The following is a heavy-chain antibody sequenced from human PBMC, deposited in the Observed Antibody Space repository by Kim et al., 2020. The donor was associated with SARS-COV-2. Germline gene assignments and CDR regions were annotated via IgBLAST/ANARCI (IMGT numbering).Heavy chain of an antibody. Sequence: GGSLRLSCEASGLTFKTYTMSWVRQAPGEGLEWVATVDGSGVTTFYADSVKGRFTISRDNSDQILYLQMSSLRVGDTAVYYCAKIGSHGKHHLEMLDYWGHGAQVIVSS. D-gene: IGHD3-3*01. V-gene: IGHV3-23*01. J-gene: IGHJ4*01. CDR1: GLTFKTYT. CDR3: AKIGSHGKHHLEMLDY. CDR2: VDGSGVTT.